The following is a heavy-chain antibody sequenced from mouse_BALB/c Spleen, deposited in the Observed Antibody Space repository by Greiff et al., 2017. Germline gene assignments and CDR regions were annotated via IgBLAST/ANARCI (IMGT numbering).Heavy chain of an antibody. Sequence: EVKLVESGGGLVKPGGSLKLSCAASGFTFSSYTMSWVRQTPEKRLEWVATISSGGSYTYYPDSVKGRFTISRDNAKNTLYLQMSSLKSEDTAMYYCTREGNYVDYWGQGTTLTVSS. J-gene: IGHJ2*01. CDR1: GFTFSSYT. CDR2: ISSGGSYT. V-gene: IGHV5-6-4*01. CDR3: TREGNYVDY.